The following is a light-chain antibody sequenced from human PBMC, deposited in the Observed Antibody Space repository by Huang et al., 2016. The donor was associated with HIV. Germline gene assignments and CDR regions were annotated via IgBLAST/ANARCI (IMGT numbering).Light chain of an antibody. CDR1: QDISNY. V-gene: IGKV1-33*01. Sequence: DIQMTQSPSSLSASIGDRVTIPCPASQDISNYLNWYQQKPGKAPKRLLYDAPNSEAGVPSRFSGSGSGTDFTLTISRLQPEDFATYYCQQFDNVPYSFGQGTRLEIK. CDR3: QQFDNVPYS. J-gene: IGKJ2*03. CDR2: DAP.